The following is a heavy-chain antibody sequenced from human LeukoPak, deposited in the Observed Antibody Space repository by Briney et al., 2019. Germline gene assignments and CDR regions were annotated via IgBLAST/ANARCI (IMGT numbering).Heavy chain of an antibody. CDR3: ARDGIAVRGAFAI. Sequence: GGSLRLSCAASGFTFSSYEMNWVRQTPGKGLEWVSYISSSGSTIYYADSVKGRFTISRDNAKNSLYLQMNSLRAEDTAVYYCARDGIAVRGAFAIWGQGTMVTVSS. CDR2: ISSSGSTI. D-gene: IGHD6-19*01. J-gene: IGHJ3*02. CDR1: GFTFSSYE. V-gene: IGHV3-48*03.